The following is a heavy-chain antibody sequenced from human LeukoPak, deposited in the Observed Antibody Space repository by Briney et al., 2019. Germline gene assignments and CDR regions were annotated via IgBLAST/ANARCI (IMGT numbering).Heavy chain of an antibody. D-gene: IGHD5-18*01. Sequence: PGGSLRLSCAASGFTFSSYAMHWVRQAPGKGLEWVAVISYDGSNKYYADSVKGRFTISRDNSKNTLYLQMNSLRAEDTAVYYCARAARVDTAMVFYWGQGTLVTVSS. CDR1: GFTFSSYA. J-gene: IGHJ4*02. CDR2: ISYDGSNK. V-gene: IGHV3-30-3*01. CDR3: ARAARVDTAMVFY.